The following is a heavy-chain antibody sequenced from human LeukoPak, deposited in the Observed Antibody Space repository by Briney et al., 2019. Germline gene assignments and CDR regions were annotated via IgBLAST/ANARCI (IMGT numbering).Heavy chain of an antibody. CDR3: ARVLGYCTNGVCYIREYDAFDI. CDR1: GYTFTNYG. J-gene: IGHJ3*02. Sequence: ASVKVSCKASGYTFTNYGISWVRQAPGQGLEWMGWISAYNGNTNYAQKLQGRVTMTTDTSTSTAYMELRSLRSDDTAVYYCARVLGYCTNGVCYIREYDAFDIWGQGTMVTVSS. V-gene: IGHV1-18*01. D-gene: IGHD2-8*01. CDR2: ISAYNGNT.